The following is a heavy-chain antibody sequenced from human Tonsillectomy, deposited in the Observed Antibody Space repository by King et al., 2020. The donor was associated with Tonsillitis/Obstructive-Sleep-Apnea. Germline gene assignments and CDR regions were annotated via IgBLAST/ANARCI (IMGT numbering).Heavy chain of an antibody. J-gene: IGHJ4*02. D-gene: IGHD3-10*01. CDR3: ARSQLLYGSGSYSDY. V-gene: IGHV2-5*02. CDR1: GFSLSTSGVG. Sequence: TLKESGPTLVKPTQTLTLTCTFSGFSLSTSGVGVGWIRQSPGKALEWLALIYWDDDKRYSPSLKSRLTITKDTSKNQVVLTMTNMDPVDTATYYCARSQLLYGSGSYSDYWGQGTLVTVSS. CDR2: IYWDDDK.